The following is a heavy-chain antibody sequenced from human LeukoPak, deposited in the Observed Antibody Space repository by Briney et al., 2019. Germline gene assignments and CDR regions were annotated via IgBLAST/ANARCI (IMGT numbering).Heavy chain of an antibody. J-gene: IGHJ4*02. Sequence: GGSLRLSCAASGFTLRSKDMSWVRQTAGKGLESVSGISGSGEATHYGDSVKGRFIISRDNSKNTLFLQMNSLRAEDTAVYYCAKNSGTYYDYSFAYWGQGTLVTVSS. D-gene: IGHD3-3*01. CDR2: ISGSGEAT. V-gene: IGHV3-23*01. CDR3: AKNSGTYYDYSFAY. CDR1: GFTLRSKD.